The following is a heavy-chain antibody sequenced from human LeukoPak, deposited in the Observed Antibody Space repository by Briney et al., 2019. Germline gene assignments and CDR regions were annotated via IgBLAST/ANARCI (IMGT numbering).Heavy chain of an antibody. Sequence: PSETLSLTCTISGGSVSDYYWSWIRQSPGKGLEWIGYIYHTGSTSYSPSLKSRVTISVDTSKNQFSLKLSSVTAADTAVYYCAKTYSGSYYYRGQGFDYWGQGTLVTVSS. CDR1: GGSVSDYY. CDR3: AKTYSGSYYYRGQGFDY. D-gene: IGHD1-26*01. CDR2: IYHTGST. V-gene: IGHV4-4*08. J-gene: IGHJ4*02.